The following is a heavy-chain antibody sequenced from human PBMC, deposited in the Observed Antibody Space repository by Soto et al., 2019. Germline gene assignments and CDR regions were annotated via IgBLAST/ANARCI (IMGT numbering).Heavy chain of an antibody. CDR2: IYYSGST. Sequence: SETLSLTCTVSGGSIISGDYYWMWIRQPPGKGLEWIGYIYYSGSTYYNPSLKSRVTISVDTSKNQFSLKLSSVTAADTAVYYCARFHRGGYYFDYWGQGTLVTAPQ. V-gene: IGHV4-30-4*01. D-gene: IGHD3-16*01. CDR1: GGSIISGDYY. CDR3: ARFHRGGYYFDY. J-gene: IGHJ4*02.